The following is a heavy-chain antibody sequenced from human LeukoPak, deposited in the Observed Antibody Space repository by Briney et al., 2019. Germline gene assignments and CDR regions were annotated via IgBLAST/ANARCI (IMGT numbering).Heavy chain of an antibody. CDR1: GFTFSSYW. V-gene: IGHV3-74*01. Sequence: GGSLRLSCAASGFTFSSYWMHWVRQAPGKGLVWVSRINSDGSSTSYADSVKGRFTVSRDNAKNTLYLQMNSLRAEDTAVYYCAREGGIGYCSSTSCYAGVDYWGQGTLVTVSS. CDR2: INSDGSST. J-gene: IGHJ4*02. D-gene: IGHD2-2*01. CDR3: AREGGIGYCSSTSCYAGVDY.